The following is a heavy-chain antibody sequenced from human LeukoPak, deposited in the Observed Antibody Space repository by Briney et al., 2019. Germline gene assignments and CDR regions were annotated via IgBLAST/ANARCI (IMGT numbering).Heavy chain of an antibody. CDR1: GFTFSSYW. CDR2: IKQDGGEK. Sequence: GGSLRLSCAASGFTFSSYWMSWVRQAPGKGLEWVANIKQDGGEKYYVDSVKGRFTISRDNAKNSLYLQMNSLRAEDTAVYYCARDWFDSSGYWPYYYYYYMDVWGKGTTVTVSS. D-gene: IGHD3-22*01. J-gene: IGHJ6*03. V-gene: IGHV3-7*01. CDR3: ARDWFDSSGYWPYYYYYYMDV.